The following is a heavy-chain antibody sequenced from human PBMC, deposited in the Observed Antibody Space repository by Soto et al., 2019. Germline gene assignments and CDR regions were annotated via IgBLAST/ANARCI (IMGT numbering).Heavy chain of an antibody. CDR2: IYYSGST. J-gene: IGHJ6*02. V-gene: IGHV4-59*01. Sequence: SETLSLTCTVSGGSISSYYWSWIRQPPGKGLEWIGYIYYSGSTNYNPSLKSRVTISVDTSKNQFSLKLSSVTAADTAVYYCARDSWNRGGMDVWGQGNTVTVSS. D-gene: IGHD1-1*01. CDR1: GGSISSYY. CDR3: ARDSWNRGGMDV.